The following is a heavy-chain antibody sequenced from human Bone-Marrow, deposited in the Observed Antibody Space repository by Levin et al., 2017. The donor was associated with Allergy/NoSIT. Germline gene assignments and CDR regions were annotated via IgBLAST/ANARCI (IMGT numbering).Heavy chain of an antibody. CDR3: ARPTVNCSSTSCRAGAFDI. D-gene: IGHD2-2*01. CDR1: GGTFSSYA. Sequence: SVKVSCKASGGTFSSYAISWVRQAPGQGLEWMGRIIPILGIANYAQKFQGRVTITADKSTSTAYMELSSLRSEDTAVYYCARPTVNCSSTSCRAGAFDIWGQGTMVTVSS. V-gene: IGHV1-69*04. CDR2: IIPILGIA. J-gene: IGHJ3*02.